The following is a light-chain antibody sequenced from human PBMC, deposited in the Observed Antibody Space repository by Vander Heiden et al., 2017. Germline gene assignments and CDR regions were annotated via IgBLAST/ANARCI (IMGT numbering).Light chain of an antibody. CDR1: SSDVGGYNY. J-gene: IGLJ1*01. CDR2: DVS. Sequence: QSALPQPRSVSASPGRSVTISCTGTSSDVGGYNYVSWYQQHPGKAPKLMIYDVSKRPSGVPDRFSGSKSGNTASLTISGRQAEDEADYYCCSYAGSYSYVFGTGTKVTVL. CDR3: CSYAGSYSYV. V-gene: IGLV2-11*01.